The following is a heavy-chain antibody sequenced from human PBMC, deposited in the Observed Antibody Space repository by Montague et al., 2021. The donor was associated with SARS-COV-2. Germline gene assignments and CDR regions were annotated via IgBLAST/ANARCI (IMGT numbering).Heavy chain of an antibody. V-gene: IGHV4-39*01. CDR3: VRPGGSESHWFER. J-gene: IGHJ5*02. CDR2: VYYNGYT. D-gene: IGHD3-10*01. Sequence: SETLSLTCTVPGGSHVSSSYYWGWIRQPPSRGLEWIGCVYYNGYTNYNPSLKSRVTISLDTSENQISLNLASVTAAVTAVYYCVRPGGSESHWFERWGQGTLVTVSS. CDR1: GGSHVSSSYY.